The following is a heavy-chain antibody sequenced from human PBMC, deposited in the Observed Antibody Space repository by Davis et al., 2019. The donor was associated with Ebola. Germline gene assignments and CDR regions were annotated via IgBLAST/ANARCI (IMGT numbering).Heavy chain of an antibody. D-gene: IGHD1-26*01. J-gene: IGHJ4*02. CDR3: AADGGATQGFDY. CDR2: IYAGGRT. CDR1: GITVSTNQ. V-gene: IGHV3-53*05. Sequence: PGGSLRLSCAASGITVSTNQMNWVRQSPGKGLEWVSTIYAGGRTYYADSVKGRFTISSDDSKNTLYLQMNSLRAEDTAVYYCAADGGATQGFDYWGQGTLVTVSS.